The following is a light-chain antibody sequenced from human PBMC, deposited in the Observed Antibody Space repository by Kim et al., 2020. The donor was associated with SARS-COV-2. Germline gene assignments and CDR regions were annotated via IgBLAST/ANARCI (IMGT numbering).Light chain of an antibody. Sequence: ALGQTVRFTCQGDSLRNYYASWYQQNPGQAPVLVIYGKNNRPSGIPDRFSGSSSGNTASLTITGAQAEDEADYYCNSRDSSGNHLVFGGGTKLTVL. J-gene: IGLJ2*01. CDR1: SLRNYY. CDR3: NSRDSSGNHLV. CDR2: GKN. V-gene: IGLV3-19*01.